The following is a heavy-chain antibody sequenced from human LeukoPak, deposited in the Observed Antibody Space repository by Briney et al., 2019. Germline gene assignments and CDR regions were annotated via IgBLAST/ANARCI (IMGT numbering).Heavy chain of an antibody. CDR3: ARGPIVGATKRHFDC. D-gene: IGHD1-26*01. CDR1: GYTFTGYY. J-gene: IGHJ4*02. Sequence: GASVKVSCKASGYTFTGYYMHWVRQAPGQGLEWMGWISTYNGNTNYAQKLQGRVTMTTDTSASTAYMELRSLRSDDTAVYYCARGPIVGATKRHFDCWGQGTLVTVSS. CDR2: ISTYNGNT. V-gene: IGHV1-18*04.